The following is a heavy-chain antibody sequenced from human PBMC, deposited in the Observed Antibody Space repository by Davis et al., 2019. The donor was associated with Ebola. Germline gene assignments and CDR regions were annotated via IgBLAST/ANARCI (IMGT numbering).Heavy chain of an antibody. CDR1: RYTFHNYA. V-gene: IGHV1-3*01. D-gene: IGHD6-19*01. Sequence: AASVKVSCKASRYTFHNYAMHWVRQAPGQRLECMGWINAVNGNTKYSQKFQGRVTITSDTSTSTLYMELSSLRSEDTALYYCARAIAVSGHYYMDVWGRGTTVTVSS. J-gene: IGHJ6*03. CDR3: ARAIAVSGHYYMDV. CDR2: INAVNGNT.